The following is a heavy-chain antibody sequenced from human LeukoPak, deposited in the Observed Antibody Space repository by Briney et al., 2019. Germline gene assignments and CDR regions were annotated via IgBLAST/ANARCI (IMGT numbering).Heavy chain of an antibody. CDR2: IIPIFGTA. V-gene: IGHV1-69*05. Sequence: GSSVKVSCKASGGTFSSYAISWVRQAPGQGLEWMGGIIPIFGTANYAQKFQGRVTITTDESTSTAYMELSSLRSEDTAVYKCARAGYSSSWYGPEVYYYYIDVWGKGTTVTVSS. CDR3: ARAGYSSSWYGPEVYYYYIDV. D-gene: IGHD6-13*01. J-gene: IGHJ6*03. CDR1: GGTFSSYA.